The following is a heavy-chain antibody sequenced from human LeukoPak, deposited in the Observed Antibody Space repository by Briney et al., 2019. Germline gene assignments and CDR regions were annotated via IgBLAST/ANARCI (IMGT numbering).Heavy chain of an antibody. Sequence: PGRSLRLSCAASGFTFDDYAMHWVRQAPGKGLEWVSGISWNSGSIGYADSVKGRFTISRDNAKNSLYLQMNSLRAEDMALYYCAKGAYGGNSIHLPFDYWGQGTLVTVSS. CDR1: GFTFDDYA. V-gene: IGHV3-9*03. CDR2: ISWNSGSI. J-gene: IGHJ4*02. CDR3: AKGAYGGNSIHLPFDY. D-gene: IGHD4-23*01.